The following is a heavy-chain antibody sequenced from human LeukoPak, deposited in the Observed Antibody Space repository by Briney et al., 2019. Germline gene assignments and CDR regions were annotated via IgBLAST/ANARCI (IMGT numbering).Heavy chain of an antibody. CDR1: GYTFTYYV. V-gene: IGHV1-18*01. J-gene: IGHJ4*02. D-gene: IGHD1-26*01. Sequence: ASVKVSCKTSGYTFTYYVISCVRQAPGQGLEWMGWINAYNGNTNDAQKCQGRVTMTTDTSTSTAYMELRSLRSDDTAVYCCARGEKPYDYWGQGTLVSVSS. CDR3: ARGEKPYDY. CDR2: INAYNGNT.